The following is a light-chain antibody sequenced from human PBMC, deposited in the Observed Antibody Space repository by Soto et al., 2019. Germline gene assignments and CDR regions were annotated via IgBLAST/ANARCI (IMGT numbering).Light chain of an antibody. CDR3: SSFTTSNTWV. J-gene: IGLJ3*02. CDR1: SSDIGAYNY. Sequence: QSALTQPASVSGSPGQSITISCTGTSSDIGAYNYVSWFQQHPGKAPKLMIYEVSNRPSGVSNRFFASKSGNTASLTISGLQAEDEADYYCSSFTTSNTWVFGGGTKLTVL. CDR2: EVS. V-gene: IGLV2-14*01.